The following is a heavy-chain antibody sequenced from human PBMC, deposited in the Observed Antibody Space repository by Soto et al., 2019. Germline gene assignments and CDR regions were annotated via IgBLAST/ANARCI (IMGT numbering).Heavy chain of an antibody. CDR3: ARALSYYYDSSGFHDY. Sequence: PXGSLILSCAASGFTFSGYWMSWVRQAPGKGLEWVANIKQDGSEKYYVDSVKGRFTISRDNAKNSLYLQMNSLRAEDTAVYCCARALSYYYDSSGFHDYWGQGTLVTVSS. CDR2: IKQDGSEK. D-gene: IGHD3-22*01. CDR1: GFTFSGYW. V-gene: IGHV3-7*03. J-gene: IGHJ4*02.